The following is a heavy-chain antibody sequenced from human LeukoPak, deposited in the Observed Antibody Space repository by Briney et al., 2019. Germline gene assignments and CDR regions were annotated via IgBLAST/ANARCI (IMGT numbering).Heavy chain of an antibody. V-gene: IGHV1-2*02. J-gene: IGHJ4*02. CDR2: INPYSGGT. Sequence: ASVKVSCKASGYTFTDYYIHWVRQAPGQGLEWMGWINPYSGGTNYEQKFQGRVTMTRDTSISTAYMELSRLRSDDTAVYYCASATGDSNGWRNYWGQGTLVTVSS. CDR3: ASATGDSNGWRNY. CDR1: GYTFTDYY. D-gene: IGHD6-19*01.